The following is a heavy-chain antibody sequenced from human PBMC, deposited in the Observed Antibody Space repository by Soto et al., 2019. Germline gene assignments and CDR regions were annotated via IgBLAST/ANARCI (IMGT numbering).Heavy chain of an antibody. V-gene: IGHV1-46*01. CDR3: ATESSSSFAY. CDR2: IHPSGGST. CDR1: GYTFTSYY. D-gene: IGHD6-6*01. J-gene: IGHJ4*02. Sequence: QMQLVQSGAEVKKPGASVKVSCKASGYTFTSYYMHWVRQAPGQGLEWMGIIHPSGGSTSYGQKFQGRVTMTRDTSTSTGYMELSSLRSEDTAVYYCATESSSSFAYWGQGTLVTVSS.